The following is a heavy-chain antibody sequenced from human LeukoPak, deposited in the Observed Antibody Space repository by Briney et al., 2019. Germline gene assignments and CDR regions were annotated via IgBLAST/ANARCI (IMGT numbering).Heavy chain of an antibody. Sequence: ASVKVSCKASGGTFSSYAISWVRQAPGQGLEWMGGIIPIFGTANYAQKFQGRVTITADESTSTAYMEPSSLRSEDTAVYYCAREARYSSSWYDYWGQGTLVTVSS. CDR3: AREARYSSSWYDY. CDR2: IIPIFGTA. D-gene: IGHD6-13*01. CDR1: GGTFSSYA. J-gene: IGHJ4*02. V-gene: IGHV1-69*13.